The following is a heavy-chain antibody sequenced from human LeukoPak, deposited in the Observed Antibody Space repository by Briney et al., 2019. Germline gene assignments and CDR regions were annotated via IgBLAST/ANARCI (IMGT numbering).Heavy chain of an antibody. Sequence: GGSLRLSCAASGFTLSSYAMSWVRQGPGKGLEWVSAISVSGNTYHADSVKGRFTISRDNSKNTLYLQMNSLRAEDTAVYYCARVAHQYSGSYFFDYWGQGTLVTVSS. CDR2: ISVSGNT. CDR1: GFTLSSYA. J-gene: IGHJ4*02. CDR3: ARVAHQYSGSYFFDY. V-gene: IGHV3-23*01. D-gene: IGHD1-26*01.